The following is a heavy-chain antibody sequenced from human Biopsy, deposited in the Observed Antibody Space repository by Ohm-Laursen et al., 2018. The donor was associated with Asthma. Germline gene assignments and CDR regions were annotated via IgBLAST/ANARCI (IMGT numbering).Heavy chain of an antibody. CDR1: GDSFSNYA. D-gene: IGHD5-12*01. CDR3: ARGHSGSDLIVYHYSGLEV. V-gene: IGHV1-69*01. J-gene: IGHJ6*02. Sequence: GSSVKASCKTSGDSFSNYAIRWVRQAPGQGLEWMGGLIPVLGTPDHAQMFEGRVTITADESMSTAYMELSSLRSEDTAVYYCARGHSGSDLIVYHYSGLEVWGQGTTVTVSS. CDR2: LIPVLGTP.